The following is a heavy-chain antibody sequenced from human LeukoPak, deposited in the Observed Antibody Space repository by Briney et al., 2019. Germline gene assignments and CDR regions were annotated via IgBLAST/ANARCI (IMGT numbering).Heavy chain of an antibody. Sequence: ASVTVSCTASGYTFTSYGISWVRQAPGQGLEWMGWISAYNGNTNYAQKLQGRVTITADESTSTAYMELSSLRSEDTAVYYCARISSGHYYYYYGMDVWGQGTTVTVSS. CDR1: GYTFTSYG. V-gene: IGHV1-18*04. CDR3: ARISSGHYYYYYGMDV. J-gene: IGHJ6*02. CDR2: ISAYNGNT. D-gene: IGHD3-22*01.